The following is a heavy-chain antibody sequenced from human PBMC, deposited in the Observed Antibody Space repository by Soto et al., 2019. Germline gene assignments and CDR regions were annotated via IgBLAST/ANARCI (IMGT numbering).Heavy chain of an antibody. CDR3: ARDSTRRGACDI. J-gene: IGHJ3*02. CDR1: NGSFSVYY. V-gene: IGHV4-34*01. Sequence: SETLSLTCAVYNGSFSVYYWTWFRQPPGKGLEWIGEINHSGSTNYNPSLKSRVTISVDTSKNQFSLKLNSVTAADTAVYYCARDSTRRGACDIWGQGTMVTVSS. CDR2: INHSGST. D-gene: IGHD2-2*01.